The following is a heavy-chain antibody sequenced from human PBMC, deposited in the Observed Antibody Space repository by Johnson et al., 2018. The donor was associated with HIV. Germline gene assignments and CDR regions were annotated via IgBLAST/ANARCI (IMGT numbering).Heavy chain of an antibody. CDR1: GFTFSSYA. J-gene: IGHJ3*02. CDR3: AKDHRFTPDAFDI. CDR2: ISGSGGST. Sequence: VQLLESGGGVVQPGRSLRLSCAASGFTFSSYAMSWVRQAPGKGLEWVSAISGSGGSTYYADSVKGRFTISRDNSKNTLYLQMNSLRAEDTAVYYCAKDHRFTPDAFDIWGQGTMVTVSS. V-gene: IGHV3-23*01.